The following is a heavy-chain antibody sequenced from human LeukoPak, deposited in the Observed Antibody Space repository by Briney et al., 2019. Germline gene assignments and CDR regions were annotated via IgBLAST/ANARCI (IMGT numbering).Heavy chain of an antibody. CDR1: GFTFGTYW. V-gene: IGHV3-74*01. CDR3: TRSPSLGGRYWGFDY. J-gene: IGHJ4*02. CDR2: LSPDGSSS. Sequence: GGSLRLSCAASGFTFGTYWMHWVRQAPGKGLVWVSRLSPDGSSSIYADSVKGRFTVSRDNAKNTLYLQMNSLRAEDTAVYYCTRSPSLGGRYWGFDYWGQGALVTVSS. D-gene: IGHD1-26*01.